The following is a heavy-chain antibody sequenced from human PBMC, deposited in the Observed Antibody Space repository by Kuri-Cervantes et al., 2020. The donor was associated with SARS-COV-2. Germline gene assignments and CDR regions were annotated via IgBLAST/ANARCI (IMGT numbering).Heavy chain of an antibody. CDR3: ARGIGGSALCYFDY. CDR1: GLTFSSYT. J-gene: IGHJ4*02. D-gene: IGHD1-26*01. Sequence: GESLKISCAASGLTFSSYTMHWVRQAPGKGLEWVAVISYDGSNKYYADSVKGRFTISRDNSTNTLYLQMTSLRDEDTAVYYCARGIGGSALCYFDYWGQGTLVTVSS. CDR2: ISYDGSNK. V-gene: IGHV3-30*04.